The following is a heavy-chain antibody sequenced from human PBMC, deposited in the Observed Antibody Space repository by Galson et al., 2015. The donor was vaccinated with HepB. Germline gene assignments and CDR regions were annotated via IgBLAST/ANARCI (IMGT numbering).Heavy chain of an antibody. CDR1: GFTFSTFG. CDR2: ISSSGSYI. Sequence: SLRLSCAASGFTFSTFGMNWVRQAPGKGLEWVSSISSSGSYIYYADSVRGRFTPSRDNAKNSLYLQMNSLRAEDTAIYYCASEGYCSGYSLGWGQGTLVTVSS. J-gene: IGHJ4*02. CDR3: ASEGYCSGYSLG. D-gene: IGHD5-18*01. V-gene: IGHV3-21*01.